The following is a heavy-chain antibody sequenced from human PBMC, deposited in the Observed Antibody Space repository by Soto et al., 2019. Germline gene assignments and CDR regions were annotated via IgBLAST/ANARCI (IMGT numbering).Heavy chain of an antibody. CDR2: ISSNGGST. D-gene: IGHD5-12*01. V-gene: IGHV3-64*01. Sequence: GGSLRLSCAASGFTFSSYAMHWVRQAPGKGLEYVSAISSNGGSTYYANSVKGRFTISRDNSKNTLYLQMGSLRAEDMAVYYCARDQGYSGYDLWRGDEAYYFDYWGQGTLVTVSS. J-gene: IGHJ4*02. CDR3: ARDQGYSGYDLWRGDEAYYFDY. CDR1: GFTFSSYA.